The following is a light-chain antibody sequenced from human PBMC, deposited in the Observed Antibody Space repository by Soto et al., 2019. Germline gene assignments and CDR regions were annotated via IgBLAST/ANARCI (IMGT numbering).Light chain of an antibody. Sequence: QSVLTQPPSVSGAPGQRVTISCTGSSSNIGAGYDVHWYQQLPGTAPKVLIYGNTNRPSGVPDRFSGSKSGTSASLDITGLQAEDEADYYCQSYDNSLSGCCVFGGGTKLTVL. CDR1: SSNIGAGYD. CDR2: GNT. V-gene: IGLV1-40*01. CDR3: QSYDNSLSGCCV. J-gene: IGLJ3*02.